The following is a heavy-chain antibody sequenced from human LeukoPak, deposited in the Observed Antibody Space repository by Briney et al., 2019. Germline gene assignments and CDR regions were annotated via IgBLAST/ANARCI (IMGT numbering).Heavy chain of an antibody. CDR3: ARVAYSYGATFDY. D-gene: IGHD5-18*01. CDR2: ISYDGSNK. V-gene: IGHV3-30-3*01. J-gene: IGHJ4*02. CDR1: GFTFSSYA. Sequence: PGGSLRLSCAASGFTFSSYAMHWVHQAPGKGLEWVAVISYDGSNKYYADSVKGRFTISRDNSKNTLYLQMNSQRAEDTAVYYCARVAYSYGATFDYWGQGTLVTVSS.